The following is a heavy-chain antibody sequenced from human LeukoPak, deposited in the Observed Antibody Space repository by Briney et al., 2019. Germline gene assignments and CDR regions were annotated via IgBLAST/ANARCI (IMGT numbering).Heavy chain of an antibody. CDR2: ISGSGGST. CDR3: AYPNLGDSYGYGGGFDY. Sequence: PGGSLRLSCAASGFTFSSYAMSWVRQAPGKGLEWVSAISGSGGSTYYADSVKGRFAISRDNSKNTLYLQMNSLRAEDTAVYYCAYPNLGDSYGYGGGFDYWGQGTLVTVSS. CDR1: GFTFSSYA. J-gene: IGHJ4*02. D-gene: IGHD5-18*01. V-gene: IGHV3-23*01.